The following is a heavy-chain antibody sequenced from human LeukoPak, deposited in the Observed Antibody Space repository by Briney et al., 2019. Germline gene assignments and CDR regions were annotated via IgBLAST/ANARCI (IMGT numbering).Heavy chain of an antibody. CDR2: ISPYNGNS. CDR1: GYTFNTYG. V-gene: IGHV1-18*01. J-gene: IGHJ4*02. CDR3: ARDNLYYGSDY. Sequence: ASVKVSCKPSGYTFNTYGITWVRQAPGQGLEWMGWISPYNGNSNYAQKFQGRVTLTTDTSTGTAYMELRSLRSDDTAVYYCARDNLYYGSDYWGQGTLVTVSS. D-gene: IGHD3-3*01.